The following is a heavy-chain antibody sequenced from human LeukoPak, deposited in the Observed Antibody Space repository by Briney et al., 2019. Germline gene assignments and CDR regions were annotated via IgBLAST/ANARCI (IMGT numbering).Heavy chain of an antibody. CDR3: ARVPRGIPRDY. CDR2: ISSSSSYI. CDR1: GFTFSSYS. D-gene: IGHD2-21*01. V-gene: IGHV3-21*01. Sequence: PGGSLRLSCAASGFTFSSYSMNWFRQAPGKGLEWVSSISSSSSYIYYADSVKGRFTISRGNAKNSLYLQMNSLRAEDTAVYYCARVPRGIPRDYWGQGTLVTVSS. J-gene: IGHJ4*02.